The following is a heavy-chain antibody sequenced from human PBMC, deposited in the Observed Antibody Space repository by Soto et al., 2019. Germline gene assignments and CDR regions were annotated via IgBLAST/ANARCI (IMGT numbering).Heavy chain of an antibody. Sequence: SETLSLTCAVYGGSFSGYYWSWIRQPPGKGLEWIGEINHSGSTNYNPSLKSRVTISVDTSKNQFSLKLSSVTAADTAVYYCARGRGSGWYSVAFDIWGQGTMVTVSS. J-gene: IGHJ3*02. V-gene: IGHV4-34*01. CDR1: GGSFSGYY. D-gene: IGHD6-19*01. CDR3: ARGRGSGWYSVAFDI. CDR2: INHSGST.